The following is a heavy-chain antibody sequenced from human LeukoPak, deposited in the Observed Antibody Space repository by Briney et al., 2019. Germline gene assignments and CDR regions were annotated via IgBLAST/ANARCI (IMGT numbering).Heavy chain of an antibody. Sequence: PGRSLRLSCAASGFTFSSYGMHWVRQAPGKGLEWVAVIWYDGSNKYYADSVKGRFTISGDNSKNTLYLQMNSPRAEDTAVYYCARAAVYSSSSYYFDYWGQGTLVTVSS. CDR2: IWYDGSNK. V-gene: IGHV3-33*01. CDR1: GFTFSSYG. D-gene: IGHD6-13*01. CDR3: ARAAVYSSSSYYFDY. J-gene: IGHJ4*02.